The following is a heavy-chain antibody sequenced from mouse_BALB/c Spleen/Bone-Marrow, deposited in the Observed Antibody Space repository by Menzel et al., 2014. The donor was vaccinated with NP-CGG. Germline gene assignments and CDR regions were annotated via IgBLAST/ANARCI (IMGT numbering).Heavy chain of an antibody. CDR3: ARGFITTVVPFAY. V-gene: IGHV3-6*02. Sequence: EVKVEESGPGLVKPSQSLSLTCSVTGYSITSGYYWNWIRQFPGNKLEWMGYISYDGSNDSNPSLKNRISITRDTSKNQFFLKLNSVTTEDTATYYCARGFITTVVPFAYWGQGTLVTVSA. CDR1: GYSITSGYY. D-gene: IGHD1-1*01. CDR2: ISYDGSN. J-gene: IGHJ3*01.